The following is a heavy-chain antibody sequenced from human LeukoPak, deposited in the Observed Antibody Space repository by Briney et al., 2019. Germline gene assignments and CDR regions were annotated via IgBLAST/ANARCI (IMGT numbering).Heavy chain of an antibody. CDR3: ATDQVTKGAFDI. V-gene: IGHV3-21*01. J-gene: IGHJ3*02. CDR2: ISSSSSYI. D-gene: IGHD3-3*01. Sequence: GGSLRLSCAVSGFTVSGNYMSWVRQAPGKGLEWVASISSSSSYIFYGHSVKGRFTISRDNVKKSLFLQMNSLRVEDAAVYYCATDQVTKGAFDIWGQGTMVTVSS. CDR1: GFTVSGNY.